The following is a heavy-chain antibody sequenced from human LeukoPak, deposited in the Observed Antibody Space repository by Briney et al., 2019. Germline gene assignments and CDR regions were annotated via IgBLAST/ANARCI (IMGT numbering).Heavy chain of an antibody. D-gene: IGHD2-2*01. CDR3: AREVGYCSSTSCYGGYFDY. CDR2: IIPIFGTA. J-gene: IGHJ4*02. CDR1: GGTFSSYA. Sequence: GASVTVSCKASGGTFSSYAISWVRQAPGQGLEWMGGIIPIFGTANYAQKFQGRVTITADESTSTAYMELSSLRSEDTAVYYCAREVGYCSSTSCYGGYFDYWGQGTLVTVSS. V-gene: IGHV1-69*01.